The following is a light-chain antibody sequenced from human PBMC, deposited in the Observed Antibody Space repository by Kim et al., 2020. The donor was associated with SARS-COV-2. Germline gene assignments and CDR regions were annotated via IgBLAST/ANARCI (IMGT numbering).Light chain of an antibody. V-gene: IGLV3-9*01. CDR2: KDS. Sequence: SYELTQPLSVSVALGQMAKITCGGNNIGHKYVHWYQQKPGQAPVLVMYKDSSRPSGIPERFSGSNSGNTATLTISRAQAGDEAEYYCQVWDSSTEVFGRGTQLTVL. J-gene: IGLJ3*02. CDR3: QVWDSSTEV. CDR1: NIGHKY.